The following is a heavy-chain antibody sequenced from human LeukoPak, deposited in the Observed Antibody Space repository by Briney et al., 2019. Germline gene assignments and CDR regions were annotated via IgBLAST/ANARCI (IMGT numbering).Heavy chain of an antibody. CDR2: ISSSSSTI. CDR1: GFTFSSYS. Sequence: GGSLRLSCAASGFTFSSYSMNWVRQAPGKGLEWVSYISSSSSTIYYADSVEGRFTISRDNAKNSLYLQMNSLRAEDTAVYYCARVPRRLDYGDYFSVVVHTQDYYYMDVWGKGTTVTVSS. D-gene: IGHD4-17*01. J-gene: IGHJ6*03. CDR3: ARVPRRLDYGDYFSVVVHTQDYYYMDV. V-gene: IGHV3-48*01.